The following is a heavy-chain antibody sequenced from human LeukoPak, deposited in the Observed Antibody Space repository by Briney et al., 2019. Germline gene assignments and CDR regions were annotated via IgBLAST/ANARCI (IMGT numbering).Heavy chain of an antibody. D-gene: IGHD1-14*01. CDR1: GFTFGSHG. J-gene: IGHJ4*02. CDR3: TRYNNDHFDY. CDR2: CAYDGRRA. Sequence: GGSLSLSWARSGFTFGSHGMRWFRQPAGKGRGWVGVCAYDGRRAVYADYVKGRFTIYKDNSKNAMSVQRDDLRAVDTAVYYCTRYNNDHFDYWGQGTLVSVSS. V-gene: IGHV3-33*01.